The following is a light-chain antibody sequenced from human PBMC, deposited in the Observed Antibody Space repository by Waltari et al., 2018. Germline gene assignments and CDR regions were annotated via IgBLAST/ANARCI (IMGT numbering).Light chain of an antibody. Sequence: DIVTTHSPDSLAVSLGERATINCKSSQSVLYSSNNKNFLAWYQQKPRQPPRLLIYWASTRESGVPDRFSGSGSGTNFTLTINSLQAEDVAVYYCQQYYTILRTFGQGTKVEIK. J-gene: IGKJ1*01. CDR1: QSVLYSSNNKNF. CDR2: WAS. V-gene: IGKV4-1*01. CDR3: QQYYTILRT.